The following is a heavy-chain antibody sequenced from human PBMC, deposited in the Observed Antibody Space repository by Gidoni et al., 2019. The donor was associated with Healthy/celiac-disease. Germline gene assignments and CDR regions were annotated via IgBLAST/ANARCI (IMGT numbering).Heavy chain of an antibody. Sequence: QVQLVQSGAEVKKPGSSVKVFCKASGGTFSSYAISWVRQAPGQGLEWMGRIIPILGIANYAQKFQGRVTITADKSTSTAYMELSSLRSEDTAVYYCARDVSVIRDGYTEFDYWGQGTLVTVSS. CDR2: IIPILGIA. CDR3: ARDVSVIRDGYTEFDY. CDR1: GGTFSSYA. V-gene: IGHV1-69*04. J-gene: IGHJ4*02. D-gene: IGHD5-12*01.